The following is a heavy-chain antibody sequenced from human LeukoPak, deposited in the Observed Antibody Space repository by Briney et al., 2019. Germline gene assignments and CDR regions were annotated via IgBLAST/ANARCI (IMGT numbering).Heavy chain of an antibody. Sequence: ASVKVSCKASGYTFTSYDINWVRQATGQGLEWLGYMNPNSGNTGYAQKFQGRVTITRNTSISTAYMELSSLRSEDTAVYYCARGAPDFWSVYYMDVWGKGATVTVSS. D-gene: IGHD3-3*01. CDR2: MNPNSGNT. CDR3: ARGAPDFWSVYYMDV. CDR1: GYTFTSYD. J-gene: IGHJ6*03. V-gene: IGHV1-8*01.